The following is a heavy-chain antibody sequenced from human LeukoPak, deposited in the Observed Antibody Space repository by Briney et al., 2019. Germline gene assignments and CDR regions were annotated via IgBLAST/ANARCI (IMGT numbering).Heavy chain of an antibody. Sequence: SETLSLTCTVSGGSISSYYWSWIRQPAGKGLERIGRIYTSGSTNYNPSLKSRVTMSVDTSKNQFSLKLSSVTAADTAVYYCAREVDCSSTSCYGNYWGQGTLVTVSS. J-gene: IGHJ4*02. CDR3: AREVDCSSTSCYGNY. V-gene: IGHV4-4*07. CDR2: IYTSGST. CDR1: GGSISSYY. D-gene: IGHD2-2*01.